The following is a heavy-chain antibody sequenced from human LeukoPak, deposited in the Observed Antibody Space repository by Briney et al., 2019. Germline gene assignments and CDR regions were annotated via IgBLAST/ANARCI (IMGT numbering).Heavy chain of an antibody. CDR1: GFTFSSYA. J-gene: IGHJ4*02. CDR2: ISGSGGST. CDR3: ATVHRVATTLYFDY. Sequence: GGSLRLSCAASGFTFSSYAMSWVRQAPGKGLEWVSAISGSGGSTYYADSVKGRFTISRDNSKNTLYLQMNSLRAADKAVYYCATVHRVATTLYFDYWGQGTLVAVSS. D-gene: IGHD2-15*01. V-gene: IGHV3-23*01.